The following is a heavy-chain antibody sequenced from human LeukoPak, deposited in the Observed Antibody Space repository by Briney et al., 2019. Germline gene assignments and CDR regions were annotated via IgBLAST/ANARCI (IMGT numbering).Heavy chain of an antibody. CDR1: GSTFRSYD. CDR3: AKQNVPTTGSNYYMDV. V-gene: IGHV3-23*01. CDR2: ITDSGERT. D-gene: IGHD1-1*01. J-gene: IGHJ6*03. Sequence: PGGSLRLSCAASGSTFRSYDMSWVRQAPGKGLEWVSTITDSGERTNYADSVKGRFTISRDKSKSTLYLQMNSLRAEDTAVYYCAKQNVPTTGSNYYMDVWGTGTTVTVSS.